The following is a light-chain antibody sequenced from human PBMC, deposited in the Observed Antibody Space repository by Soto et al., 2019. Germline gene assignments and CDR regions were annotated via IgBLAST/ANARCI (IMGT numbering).Light chain of an antibody. V-gene: IGKV3-15*01. CDR2: GAS. CDR1: QSVSSN. J-gene: IGKJ1*01. CDR3: QQYKDWPTT. Sequence: EIVMTQSPATLSVSPGERATLSCRAGQSVSSNLAWYQQKPGQPPRLLIYGASTRATGIPARFSGSGSGTEFTLTIGSLQSEDFGVYFCQQYKDWPTTFGQGTKVDIK.